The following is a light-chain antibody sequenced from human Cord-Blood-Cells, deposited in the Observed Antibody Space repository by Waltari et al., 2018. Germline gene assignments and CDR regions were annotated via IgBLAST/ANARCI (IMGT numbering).Light chain of an antibody. CDR3: QQYNNWWT. Sequence: EIVMTQPPATLSVSQGERATLSSRASQSVSSNLAWYQQKPGQAPRLLIYGASTRATGIPARFSGSVSGTEFTLTISSLESEDFAVYYCQQYNNWWTFGQGTKVEIK. V-gene: IGKV3-15*01. CDR2: GAS. J-gene: IGKJ1*01. CDR1: QSVSSN.